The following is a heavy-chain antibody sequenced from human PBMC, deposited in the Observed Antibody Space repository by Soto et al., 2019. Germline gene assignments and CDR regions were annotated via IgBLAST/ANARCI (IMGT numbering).Heavy chain of an antibody. Sequence: ASVKVSCKASGYTFTSYGISWVRQAPGQGLEWMEWISAYNGNTNYAQKLQGRVTVTTDTSTSTAYMELRSLRSDDTAVYYCARDKTGTTSYYYYGMDVWGQGTTVTVSS. V-gene: IGHV1-18*01. CDR3: ARDKTGTTSYYYYGMDV. J-gene: IGHJ6*02. D-gene: IGHD1-7*01. CDR2: ISAYNGNT. CDR1: GYTFTSYG.